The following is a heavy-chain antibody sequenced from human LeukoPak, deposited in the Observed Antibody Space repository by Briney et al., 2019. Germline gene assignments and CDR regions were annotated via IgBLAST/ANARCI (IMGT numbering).Heavy chain of an antibody. V-gene: IGHV3-73*01. CDR1: GFIFSGSS. CDR3: TITYYYDSSGYYH. J-gene: IGHJ5*02. CDR2: VRSKANSYAS. Sequence: PGGSLRLSCAASGFIFSGSSMHWVRQASGKGLEWVGRVRSKANSYASAYAASVRGRFNISRDDSKKTAYLQMNSLKTEDTAVYYCTITYYYDSSGYYHWGQGTLVTVSS. D-gene: IGHD3-22*01.